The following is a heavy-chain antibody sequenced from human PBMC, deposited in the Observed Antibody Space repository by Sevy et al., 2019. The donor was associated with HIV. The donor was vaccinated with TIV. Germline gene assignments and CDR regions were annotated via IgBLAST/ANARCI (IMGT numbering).Heavy chain of an antibody. Sequence: GGSLRLSCEASGFPFSNYRMTWVRQAPGKGLECVSSISSSGSYIYYADSVKGRFTISRDDAKNSLYLQMNTLRAEDAALYYCARVRPYDTRDFDYWGQGTLVTVSS. CDR1: GFPFSNYR. D-gene: IGHD3-22*01. J-gene: IGHJ4*02. CDR3: ARVRPYDTRDFDY. CDR2: ISSSGSYI. V-gene: IGHV3-21*01.